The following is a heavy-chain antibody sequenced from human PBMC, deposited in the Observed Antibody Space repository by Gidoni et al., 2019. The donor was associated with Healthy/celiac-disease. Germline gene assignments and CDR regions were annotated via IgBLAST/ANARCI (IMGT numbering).Heavy chain of an antibody. V-gene: IGHV3-66*02. J-gene: IGHJ4*02. CDR2: IYSGGST. D-gene: IGHD6-19*01. CDR3: ASRFSIAVAGTVGPLSEY. CDR1: GFTVSSNY. Sequence: EVQLVESGGGLVQPGGSLRLSCAASGFTVSSNYMSWVRQAPGKGLEWVSVIYSGGSTYYADSVKGRFTIARDNSKNTLYLQMNSLRAEDTAVYYCASRFSIAVAGTVGPLSEYWGQGTLVTVSS.